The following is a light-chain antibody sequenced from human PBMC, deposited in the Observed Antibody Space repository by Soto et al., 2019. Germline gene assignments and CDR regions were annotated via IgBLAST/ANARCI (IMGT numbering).Light chain of an antibody. Sequence: QSALTQPASVSGSPGQSITISCTGTSSDVGGYNYVSWYQQHPGKAPKLLIYEVSNRPSGVSNRLSDSKSGNTASLTISGLQAEDEADYYCSSYTSSSTLEVFGTGTKLTVL. CDR3: SSYTSSSTLEV. CDR1: SSDVGGYNY. CDR2: EVS. J-gene: IGLJ1*01. V-gene: IGLV2-14*01.